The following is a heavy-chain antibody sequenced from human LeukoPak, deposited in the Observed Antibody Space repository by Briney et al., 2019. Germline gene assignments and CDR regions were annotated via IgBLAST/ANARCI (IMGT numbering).Heavy chain of an antibody. Sequence: SETLSLTCTVSGGSISSSSYYWGWIRQPPGKGLEWIGSIYYSGSTYYNPSLKSRVTISVDTSKNQSSLKLSSVTAADTAVYYCARDDYYGSGSYYSDYWGQGTLVTVSS. V-gene: IGHV4-39*07. CDR2: IYYSGST. J-gene: IGHJ4*02. CDR1: GGSISSSSYY. D-gene: IGHD3-10*01. CDR3: ARDDYYGSGSYYSDY.